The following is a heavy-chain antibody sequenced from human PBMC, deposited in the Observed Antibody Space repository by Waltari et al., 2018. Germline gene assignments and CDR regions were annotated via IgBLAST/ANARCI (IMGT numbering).Heavy chain of an antibody. J-gene: IGHJ4*02. Sequence: EVQLVASGGGLVKPGGSLRLSCAASGFTFSRYSMNWFRQAPGKGLEWVSSISSSSSYIYYADSVKGRFTISRDNAKNSLYLQMNSLRAEDTAVYYCARGSVRGVITSYWGQGTLVTVSS. D-gene: IGHD3-10*01. CDR3: ARGSVRGVITSY. CDR1: GFTFSRYS. CDR2: ISSSSSYI. V-gene: IGHV3-21*01.